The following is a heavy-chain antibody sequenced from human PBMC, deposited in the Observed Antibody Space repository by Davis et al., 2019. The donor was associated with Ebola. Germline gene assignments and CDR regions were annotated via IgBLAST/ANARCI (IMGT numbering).Heavy chain of an antibody. J-gene: IGHJ4*02. V-gene: IGHV3-11*01. CDR3: ARDFCTGGVCYHDY. D-gene: IGHD2-8*02. CDR1: GFTFSNYY. Sequence: GESLKISCAASGFTFSNYYMSWVRQAPGKGLEWISYISGSATPIFYADSVRGRFTISRDNGKKILNLQMNGLRAEDMAVYYCARDFCTGGVCYHDYWGQGTVVTVSS. CDR2: ISGSATPI.